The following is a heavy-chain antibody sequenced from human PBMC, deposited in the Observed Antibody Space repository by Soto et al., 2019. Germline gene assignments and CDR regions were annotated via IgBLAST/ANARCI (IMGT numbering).Heavy chain of an antibody. D-gene: IGHD1-20*01. CDR1: GGSISSGGYY. CDR3: AISRFP. J-gene: IGHJ5*02. V-gene: IGHV4-31*03. Sequence: VQLQESGPGLVKPSQTLSLTCTVSGGSISSGGYYWRGTRQHPGQGLEWIGYIYYSKSTYYNPSLNRRVTLTVDTSKNQLSLKLTPVAAADTAVYYCAISRFPWGQGTLVTVSS. CDR2: IYYSKST.